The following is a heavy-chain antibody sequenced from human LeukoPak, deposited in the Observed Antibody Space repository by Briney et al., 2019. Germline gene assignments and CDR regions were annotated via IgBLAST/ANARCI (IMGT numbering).Heavy chain of an antibody. CDR3: AKDGGLWVSAHWGDS. Sequence: GGSLRLSCAASGFTFNSYTMSWVRQAPGKGLKWVSTITTGGPNTYYADSVKGRFTVSRDDSKNTLYLQMNSLRAEDTAVYYCAKDGGLWVSAHWGDSWGRGTLVTVSS. V-gene: IGHV3-23*01. CDR1: GFTFNSYT. CDR2: ITTGGPNT. D-gene: IGHD7-27*01. J-gene: IGHJ4*02.